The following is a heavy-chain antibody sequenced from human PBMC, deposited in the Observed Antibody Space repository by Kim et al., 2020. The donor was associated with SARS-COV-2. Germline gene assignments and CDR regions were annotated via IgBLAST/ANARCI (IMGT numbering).Heavy chain of an antibody. CDR3: ARQGIGLYYYGVDV. J-gene: IGHJ6*02. Sequence: PTFQGQVTISADKSISTAYLQWSSLKASDTAMYYCARQGIGLYYYGVDVWGQGTTVTVSS. V-gene: IGHV5-51*01. D-gene: IGHD2-21*01.